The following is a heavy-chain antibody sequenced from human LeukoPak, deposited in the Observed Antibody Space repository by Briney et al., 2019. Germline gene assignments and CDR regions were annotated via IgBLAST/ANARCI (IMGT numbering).Heavy chain of an antibody. CDR3: AGVLFSYDIFGY. CDR1: GYTFTGYY. Sequence: ASVKVSCKASGYTFTGYYMHWVRQAPGQGLEWMGWINPNSGGTNYAQKFQGRVTMTRDTSISTAYMELSRLRSDDTAVYYCAGVLFSYDIFGYWGQGTLVTVSS. J-gene: IGHJ4*02. V-gene: IGHV1-2*02. CDR2: INPNSGGT. D-gene: IGHD3-9*01.